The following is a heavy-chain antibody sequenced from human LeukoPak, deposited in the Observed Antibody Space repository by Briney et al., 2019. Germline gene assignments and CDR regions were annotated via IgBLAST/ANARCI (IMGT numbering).Heavy chain of an antibody. CDR2: INPSGGST. D-gene: IGHD2-2*02. CDR3: ARVAAEVVGVPGAIGFGWLRRDYYYMDV. CDR1: GYTFTDYY. J-gene: IGHJ6*03. Sequence: ASVRVSCKASGYTFTDYYMHWVRQAPGEGLEWMGIINPSGGSTSYAQKFQGRVTMTRDMSTSTVYMELSSLRSEDTAVYYCARVAAEVVGVPGAIGFGWLRRDYYYMDVWGKGTTVTVSS. V-gene: IGHV1-46*01.